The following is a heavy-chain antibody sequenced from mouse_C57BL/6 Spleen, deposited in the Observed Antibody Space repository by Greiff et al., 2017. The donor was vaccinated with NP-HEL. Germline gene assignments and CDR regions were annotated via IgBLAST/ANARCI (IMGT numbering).Heavy chain of an antibody. J-gene: IGHJ2*01. CDR1: GYAFSSSW. Sequence: QVQLLQSGPELVKPGASVKISCKASGYAFSSSWMNWVKQRPGKGLEWIGRIYPGDGDTNYNGKFKGKATLTADKSSSTAYMQLSSLTSEDSAVYFCARSHYYSNWDYFDYWGQGTTLTVSS. CDR2: IYPGDGDT. CDR3: ARSHYYSNWDYFDY. V-gene: IGHV1-82*01. D-gene: IGHD2-5*01.